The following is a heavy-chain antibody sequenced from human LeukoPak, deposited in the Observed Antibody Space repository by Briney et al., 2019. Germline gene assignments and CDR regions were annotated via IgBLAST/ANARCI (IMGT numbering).Heavy chain of an antibody. CDR3: AKVFSDDSSGYYPGDY. CDR1: GFTFSSYG. D-gene: IGHD3-22*01. V-gene: IGHV3-30*18. J-gene: IGHJ4*02. Sequence: GGSLRLSCAASGFTFSSYGMHWVRQAPGKGLEWVAVISYDGSNKYYADSVKGRFTISRDNSKNTLYLQMNSLRAEDTAVYYCAKVFSDDSSGYYPGDYWGQGTLVTVSS. CDR2: ISYDGSNK.